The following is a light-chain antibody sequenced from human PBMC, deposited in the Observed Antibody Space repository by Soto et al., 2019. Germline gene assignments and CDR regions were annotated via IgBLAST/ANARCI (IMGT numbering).Light chain of an antibody. CDR2: HAS. J-gene: IGKJ5*01. V-gene: IGKV1-5*01. Sequence: DIQMTQSPSTLPASVGDRVTITCRASQSISNWLAWYQQKPGTAPKVLNYHASNLQSGVPSRFSGSGSGTEFTLTISSLQPEDFAVYYRQQYNNWPPITFGQGTRLEIK. CDR3: QQYNNWPPIT. CDR1: QSISNW.